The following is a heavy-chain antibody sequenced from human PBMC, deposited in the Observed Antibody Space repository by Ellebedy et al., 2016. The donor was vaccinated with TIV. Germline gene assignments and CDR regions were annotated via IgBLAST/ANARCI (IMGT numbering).Heavy chain of an antibody. CDR3: ARGPWGLLYATAYDY. CDR2: INHSGST. Sequence: SETLSLXXAVYGGSFSGYYWSWIRQPPGKGLEWIGEINHSGSTNYNPSLKSRVTISVDTSKNQFSLKLSSVTAADTAVYYCARGPWGLLYATAYDYWGQGTLVTVSS. CDR1: GGSFSGYY. J-gene: IGHJ4*02. V-gene: IGHV4-34*01. D-gene: IGHD3-3*01.